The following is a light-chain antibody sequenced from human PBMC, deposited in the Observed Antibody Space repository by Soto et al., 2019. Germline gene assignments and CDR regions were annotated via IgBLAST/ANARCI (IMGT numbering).Light chain of an antibody. CDR3: QQYGGSPRMYN. V-gene: IGKV3-20*01. CDR1: QSVSSSY. Sequence: EIVLTQSPGTLSLSPGERATLSCRASQSVSSSYLAWYQQKPGQAPRLLIYGASSRATGIPDRFSGGGSGTDFTLTISGLEHEDFEVYYCQQYGGSPRMYNFGQGTKLEIK. CDR2: GAS. J-gene: IGKJ2*01.